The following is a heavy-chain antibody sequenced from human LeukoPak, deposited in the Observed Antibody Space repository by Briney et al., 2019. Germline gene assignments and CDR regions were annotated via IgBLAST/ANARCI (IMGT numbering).Heavy chain of an antibody. CDR2: IKQDGSEK. CDR3: ARVESSRSIAVAGTRGDY. V-gene: IGHV3-7*01. Sequence: PGGSLRLSCAASGFTFSSYWMSWVRQAPGKGLEWVANIKQDGSEKYYVDSVKGRFTISRDNAKNSLYLQMNSLRAEDTAVYYCARVESSRSIAVAGTRGDYWGQGTLVTVSS. J-gene: IGHJ4*02. CDR1: GFTFSSYW. D-gene: IGHD6-19*01.